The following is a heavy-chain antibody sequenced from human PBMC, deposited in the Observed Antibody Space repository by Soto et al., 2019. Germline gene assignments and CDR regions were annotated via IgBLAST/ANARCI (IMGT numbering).Heavy chain of an antibody. CDR3: AWSLLGELFTAPYYFDY. D-gene: IGHD3-10*01. CDR2: IIPIFGTA. J-gene: IGHJ4*02. Sequence: SVKVSCKASGGTFSSYAISWVRQAPGQGLEWMGGIIPIFGTANYAQKFQGRVTITADESTSTAYMELSSLRSEDTAVYYCAWSLLGELFTAPYYFDYWGQGTLVTVSS. V-gene: IGHV1-69*13. CDR1: GGTFSSYA.